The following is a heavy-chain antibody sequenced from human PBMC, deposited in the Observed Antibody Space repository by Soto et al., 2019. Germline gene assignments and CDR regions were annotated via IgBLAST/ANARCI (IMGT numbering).Heavy chain of an antibody. CDR3: ARYIWSGDYKWFVS. V-gene: IGHV3-30*03. CDR1: TVTINVYG. Sequence: QVQLVESGGGVVQPGRSLRLSCTSSTVTINVYGIQWVRQAPGKGLEWVAFISNDGRAQYYADSVKGRFTISRDYSKNTVDLQMNSLRNEETAVYYCARYIWSGDYKWFVSWGPGTLVNVSS. J-gene: IGHJ5*01. CDR2: ISNDGRAQ. D-gene: IGHD3-3*01.